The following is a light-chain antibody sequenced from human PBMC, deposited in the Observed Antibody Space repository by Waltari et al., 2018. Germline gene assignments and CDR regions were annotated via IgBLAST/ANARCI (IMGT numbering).Light chain of an antibody. CDR2: SVS. V-gene: IGKV3D-15*01. Sequence: EIVMTQSPATLSLSPGERATLSCRASQSVSNSLAWYQQKPGQAPRLLIYSVSSRATGIPDRFSGSGSGTEFTLTISSLETEDVAVYYCQQNSNWPLTFGGGTKVEIK. CDR1: QSVSNS. J-gene: IGKJ4*01. CDR3: QQNSNWPLT.